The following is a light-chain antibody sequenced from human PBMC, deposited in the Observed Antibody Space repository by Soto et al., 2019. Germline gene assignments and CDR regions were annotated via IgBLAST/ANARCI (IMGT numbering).Light chain of an antibody. V-gene: IGKV3-15*01. CDR3: QQYIAWPLT. CDR1: QSLNNN. Sequence: EIVMTQSPATLSVSPGEKATLSCRASQSLNNNLAWYQQKPGQGPRLLIYFASTRATGIPARFSGSGSGTEFSLIISSLQSEDFASYYCQQYIAWPLTFGGGTKVETK. J-gene: IGKJ4*01. CDR2: FAS.